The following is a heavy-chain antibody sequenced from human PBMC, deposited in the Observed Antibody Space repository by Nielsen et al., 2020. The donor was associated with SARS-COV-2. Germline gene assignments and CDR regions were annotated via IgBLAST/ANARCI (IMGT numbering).Heavy chain of an antibody. J-gene: IGHJ3*02. D-gene: IGHD6-19*01. CDR2: ISYDGSNK. Sequence: GGSLRLSCAASGFTFSSYAMHWVRQAPGKGLEWVAVISYDGSNKYYADSVKGRFTISRDNSKNTLYLQMNSLRAEDTAVYYCAREVYSSGWYGVGAFDIWGQGTMVTVSS. V-gene: IGHV3-30-3*01. CDR1: GFTFSSYA. CDR3: AREVYSSGWYGVGAFDI.